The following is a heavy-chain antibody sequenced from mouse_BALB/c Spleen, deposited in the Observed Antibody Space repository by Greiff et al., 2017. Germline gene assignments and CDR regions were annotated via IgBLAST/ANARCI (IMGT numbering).Heavy chain of an antibody. V-gene: IGHV2-6-2*01. Sequence: QVQLKESGPDLVAPSQSLSITCTVSGFSLTSYGVHWVRQPPGKGLEWLVVIWSDGSTTYNSALKSRLSISKDNSKSQVVLKMNSLQTDDTAMYYCARQGTGTWYFDVWGAGTTVTVSS. CDR3: ARQGTGTWYFDV. CDR2: IWSDGST. CDR1: GFSLTSYG. D-gene: IGHD4-1*01. J-gene: IGHJ1*01.